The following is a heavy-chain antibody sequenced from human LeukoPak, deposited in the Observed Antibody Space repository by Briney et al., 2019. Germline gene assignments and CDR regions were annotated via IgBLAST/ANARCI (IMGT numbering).Heavy chain of an antibody. CDR1: GFTFSSYS. V-gene: IGHV3-48*04. CDR2: ISSSSTI. J-gene: IGHJ4*02. D-gene: IGHD3-3*01. CDR3: ARAGAATIFGVVIMGAYYFDY. Sequence: GGSLRLSCAASGFTFSSYSMNWVRQAPGKGLEWVSYISSSSTIYYADSVKGRFTISRDNAKNSLYLQMNSLRAEDTAVYYCARAGAATIFGVVIMGAYYFDYWGQGTLVTVSS.